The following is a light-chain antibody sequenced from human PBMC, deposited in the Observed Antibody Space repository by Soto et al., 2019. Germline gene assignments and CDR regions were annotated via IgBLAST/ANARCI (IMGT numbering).Light chain of an antibody. CDR2: AAS. V-gene: IGKV1-27*01. Sequence: DLPMTQSPSSLSASVGDRVTITCRASQGISNYLAWYQQKPGKVPKLLIYAASTLQSGVPSRFSGSGSGTDFTLTITSLQPEDVATYYCQKYNSARWTFGQGTKVEIK. CDR3: QKYNSARWT. CDR1: QGISNY. J-gene: IGKJ1*01.